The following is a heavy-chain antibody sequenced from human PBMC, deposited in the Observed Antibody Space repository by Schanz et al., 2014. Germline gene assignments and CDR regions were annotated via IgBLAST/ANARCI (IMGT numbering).Heavy chain of an antibody. D-gene: IGHD3-3*01. CDR2: PYYTEKT. V-gene: IGHV4-39*01. Sequence: QLHLQESGPGLAKPSETLSLICSVSGGSISTSSRYWGWIRQSPGKGLEWLGSPYYTEKTPYNPSLKSKFTISLDPSKNQFSLNLTSVTAADTAVYYCVRHGNYEFWHGPTPQFENWGQGTLVTVS. J-gene: IGHJ4*02. CDR3: VRHGNYEFWHGPTPQFEN. CDR1: GGSISTSSRY.